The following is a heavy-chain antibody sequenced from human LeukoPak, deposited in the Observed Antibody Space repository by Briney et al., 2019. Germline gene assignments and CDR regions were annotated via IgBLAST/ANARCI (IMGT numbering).Heavy chain of an antibody. CDR2: ISWNSGSI. J-gene: IGHJ5*02. V-gene: IGHV3-9*01. Sequence: PGGSLRLSCAASGFTFDDYAMHWVRQAPGKGLEWVSGISWNSGSIGYADSVKGRFTISRDNAKNSLYLQMNSLRAEDTALYYCAKGPKLDTAMDPWLCESWGQGTLVTVSS. D-gene: IGHD5-18*01. CDR1: GFTFDDYA. CDR3: AKGPKLDTAMDPWLCES.